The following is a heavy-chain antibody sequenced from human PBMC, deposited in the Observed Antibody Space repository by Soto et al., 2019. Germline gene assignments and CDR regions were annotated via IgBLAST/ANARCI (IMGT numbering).Heavy chain of an antibody. CDR1: GGTFSTHA. D-gene: IGHD2-15*01. J-gene: IGHJ6*02. V-gene: IGHV1-69*01. CDR3: ARGYCSGGNCYSGMDV. CDR2: IIPISGTT. Sequence: QVQLVQSGAEVKKPGSSVKVSCKASGGTFSTHAISWVRQAPGHGLEWMGGIIPISGTTYYTQKFQGRVTITADEPTSTAFMELSSLKSDDTAVFYCARGYCSGGNCYSGMDVWGQGTMLTVSS.